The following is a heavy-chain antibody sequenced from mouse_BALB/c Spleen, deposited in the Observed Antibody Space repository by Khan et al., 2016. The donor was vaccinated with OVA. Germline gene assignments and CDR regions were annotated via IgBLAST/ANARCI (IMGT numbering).Heavy chain of an antibody. CDR3: TMFHVGF. Sequence: QIQLVQSGPELKKPGETVKISCKASGYTFTDYVMNWVKQAPGKGLKWMGWINTYTGEPTYADDFKGRFAFSLETSASTAYLQINNLKNEDTATCFWTMFHVGFWGQGTTLTVSS. CDR2: INTYTGEP. CDR1: GYTFTDYV. J-gene: IGHJ2*01. V-gene: IGHV9-3-1*01.